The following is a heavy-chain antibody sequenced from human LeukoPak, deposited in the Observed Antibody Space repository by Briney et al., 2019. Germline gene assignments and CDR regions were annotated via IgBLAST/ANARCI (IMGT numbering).Heavy chain of an antibody. D-gene: IGHD4-23*01. V-gene: IGHV4-34*01. CDR1: GGSFSGYY. J-gene: IGHJ4*02. CDR2: INHSGST. Sequence: SETLSLTCAVYGGSFSGYYWSWIRQPPGKRLEWIGEINHSGSTNYNPSLKSRVTISVDTSKNQFSLKLSSVTAADTAVYYCARGRRGGNSFKYWGQGTLVTVSS. CDR3: ARGRRGGNSFKY.